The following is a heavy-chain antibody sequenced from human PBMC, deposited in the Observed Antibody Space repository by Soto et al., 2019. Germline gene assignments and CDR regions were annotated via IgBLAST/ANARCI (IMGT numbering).Heavy chain of an antibody. D-gene: IGHD6-13*01. CDR3: ARGVKGIDY. CDR1: GFTFSSYS. V-gene: IGHV3-21*01. CDR2: ISSSSSYI. Sequence: EVQLVESGGGLVKPGGSLRLSCAGTGFTFSSYSMYWVRQAPGKGLEWVSSISSSSSYIYYADSVKGRFTISRDNAKNSLYLQMNSLRADDTAVYYCARGVKGIDYSGQGSLVTVSS. J-gene: IGHJ4*02.